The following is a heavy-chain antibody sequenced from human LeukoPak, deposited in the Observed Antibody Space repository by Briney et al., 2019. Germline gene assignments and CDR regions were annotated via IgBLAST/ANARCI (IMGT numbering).Heavy chain of an antibody. Sequence: ASVKVSCKASGGTFSSYAISWVRQAPGQGLEWMGGIIPIFGTANYAQKFQGRVTITADESTSTVYMELSSLRSEDTAVYYCARPVTTSGYWYFDLWGRGTLVTVSS. CDR2: IIPIFGTA. CDR3: ARPVTTSGYWYFDL. D-gene: IGHD4-17*01. V-gene: IGHV1-69*13. J-gene: IGHJ2*01. CDR1: GGTFSSYA.